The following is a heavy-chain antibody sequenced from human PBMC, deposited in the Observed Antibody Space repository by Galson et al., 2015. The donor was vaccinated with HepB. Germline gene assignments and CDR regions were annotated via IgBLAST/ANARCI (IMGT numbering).Heavy chain of an antibody. CDR3: ARDPRVEMATMEY. D-gene: IGHD5-24*01. J-gene: IGHJ4*02. Sequence: SLRLSCAASGFTFSSYSMNWVRQAPGKGLEWVSSISSSSSYIYYADSVKGRFTISRDNAKNSLYLQMNSLRAEDTAVYYCARDPRVEMATMEYWGQGTLVTVSS. V-gene: IGHV3-21*01. CDR2: ISSSSSYI. CDR1: GFTFSSYS.